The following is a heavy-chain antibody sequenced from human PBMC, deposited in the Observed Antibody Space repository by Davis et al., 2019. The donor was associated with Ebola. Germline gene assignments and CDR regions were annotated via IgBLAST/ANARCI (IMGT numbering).Heavy chain of an antibody. CDR2: ISAYNGNT. J-gene: IGHJ5*02. Sequence: AASVKVSCKASGYTFTRFGISWVRQAPGQGPEWMGWISAYNGNTNYAQKLQGRVTMTTDTSTNTAYMELRSLRSDDTAVYYCARVISMIVEGWFDPWGQGTLVTVSS. CDR1: GYTFTRFG. V-gene: IGHV1-18*01. CDR3: ARVISMIVEGWFDP. D-gene: IGHD3-22*01.